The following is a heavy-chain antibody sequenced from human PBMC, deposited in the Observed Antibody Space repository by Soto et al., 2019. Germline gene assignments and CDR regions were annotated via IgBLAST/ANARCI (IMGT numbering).Heavy chain of an antibody. Sequence: GGSLRLSCAASGFTFSSYSMNWVRQAPGKGLEWVSYISSSSSSTIYYADSVKGRFTISRDNAKNSLYLQMNSLRAEDTAVYYCAKNPGYYYDSTGYHFDYWGQGTLVTVSS. CDR3: AKNPGYYYDSTGYHFDY. CDR2: ISSSSSSTI. J-gene: IGHJ4*02. V-gene: IGHV3-48*01. CDR1: GFTFSSYS. D-gene: IGHD3-22*01.